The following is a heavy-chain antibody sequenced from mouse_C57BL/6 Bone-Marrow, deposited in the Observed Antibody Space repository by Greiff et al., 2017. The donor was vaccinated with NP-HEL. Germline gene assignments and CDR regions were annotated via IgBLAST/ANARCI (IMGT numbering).Heavy chain of an antibody. V-gene: IGHV1-64*01. J-gene: IGHJ2*01. CDR3: ATFYYDYPFFDY. CDR1: GYTFTSYW. Sequence: QVQLKQPGAELVKPGASVKLSCKASGYTFTSYWMHWVKQRPGQGLEWIGMIHPNSGSTNYNEKFKSKATLTVDKSSSTAYMQLSSLTSEDSAVYYCATFYYDYPFFDYWGQGTTLTVSS. CDR2: IHPNSGST. D-gene: IGHD2-4*01.